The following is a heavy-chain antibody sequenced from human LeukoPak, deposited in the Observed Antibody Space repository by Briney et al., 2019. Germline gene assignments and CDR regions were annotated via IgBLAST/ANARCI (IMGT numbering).Heavy chain of an antibody. D-gene: IGHD4-17*01. CDR1: GYTFISYA. CDR3: ARSNNDGDYLGVGFDY. J-gene: IGHJ4*02. V-gene: IGHV7-4-1*02. CDR2: INTNTGNP. Sequence: GASVKVSCKTSGYTFISYAINWVRQATGQGLEWMGWINTNTGNPTYAQGFTGRFVFSLDTFVSTAYLQISRLETEDTAIYYCARSNNDGDYLGVGFDYWGQGALVTVSS.